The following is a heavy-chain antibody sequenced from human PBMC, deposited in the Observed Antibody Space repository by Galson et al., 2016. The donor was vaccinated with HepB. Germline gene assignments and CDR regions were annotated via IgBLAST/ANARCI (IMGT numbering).Heavy chain of an antibody. Sequence: HWVRQAPGQGLEWMGWINPNSGGTNYAQKFQGRVTMTRDTSISTAYMELSSLRSNDTAVYYCARDRLGGYDYHWGQGTLVTVSS. V-gene: IGHV1-2*02. CDR3: ARDRLGGYDYH. CDR2: INPNSGGT. D-gene: IGHD5-12*01. J-gene: IGHJ5*02.